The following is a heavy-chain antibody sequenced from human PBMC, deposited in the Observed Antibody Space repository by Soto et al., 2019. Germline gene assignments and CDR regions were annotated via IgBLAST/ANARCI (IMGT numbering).Heavy chain of an antibody. J-gene: IGHJ4*02. D-gene: IGHD2-15*01. Sequence: QVQLQQWGAGLLKPSETLSLTCAVYGGSFSGYYWSWIRQPPGKGLEWIGEINHSGSTNYNPSLKSRVTISVDTSKNQFSLKLSSVTAADTAVYYCASAFLNCSGGSCYSYFDYWGQGTLVTVSS. CDR3: ASAFLNCSGGSCYSYFDY. CDR2: INHSGST. CDR1: GGSFSGYY. V-gene: IGHV4-34*01.